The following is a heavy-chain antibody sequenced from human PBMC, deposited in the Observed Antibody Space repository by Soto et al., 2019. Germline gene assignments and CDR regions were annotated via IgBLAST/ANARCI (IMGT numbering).Heavy chain of an antibody. J-gene: IGHJ6*02. CDR3: ARVIGFGESTPYYYGMDV. D-gene: IGHD3-10*01. Sequence: ASVKVSCKASGYTFTSYDINWVRQATGQGLEWMGWMNPNSGNTGYAQKFQGRVTMTRNTSISTAYMELSSLRSEDTAVYYCARVIGFGESTPYYYGMDVWGQGTTVTVSS. V-gene: IGHV1-8*01. CDR2: MNPNSGNT. CDR1: GYTFTSYD.